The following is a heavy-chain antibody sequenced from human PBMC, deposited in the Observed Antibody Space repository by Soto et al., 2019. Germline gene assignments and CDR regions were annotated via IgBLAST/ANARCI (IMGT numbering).Heavy chain of an antibody. V-gene: IGHV1-2*04. CDR2: INPNSGGT. CDR1: GHTFTGYY. Sequence: ASVKVSCKASGHTFTGYYMHWVRQAPGQGLEWMGWINPNSGGTNYAQKFQGWVTMTRDTSISTAYMELSRLRSDDTAVYYCARGGDSSGYYPPGFGYYYYGMDVWGQGTTVTVSS. J-gene: IGHJ6*02. CDR3: ARGGDSSGYYPPGFGYYYYGMDV. D-gene: IGHD3-22*01.